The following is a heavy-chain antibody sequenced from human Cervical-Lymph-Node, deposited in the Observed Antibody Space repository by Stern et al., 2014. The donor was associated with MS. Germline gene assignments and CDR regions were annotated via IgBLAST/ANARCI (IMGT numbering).Heavy chain of an antibody. J-gene: IGHJ6*02. V-gene: IGHV4-34*04. CDR3: TRGKTRYYYYGLDV. D-gene: IGHD4-23*01. CDR1: GESFSGYY. CDR2: ISHCGIT. Sequence: QVQLQQWGAGLLKPSETLSLTCAVSGESFSGYYWSWIRQPPGKGLEWIGEISHCGITKHNPPLESRATMSVDTSKIHFSLRLSSVTAADTAVYYCTRGKTRYYYYGLDVWGQGTTVIVSS.